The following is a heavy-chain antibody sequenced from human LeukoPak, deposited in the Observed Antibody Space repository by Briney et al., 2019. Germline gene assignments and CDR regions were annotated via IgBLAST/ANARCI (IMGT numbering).Heavy chain of an antibody. V-gene: IGHV3-74*01. Sequence: GGSLRLSCAASGFTFSSHWMHWVRQAPGKGLVWVSRINSDGSSISYADSVKGRFTISRDNAKNTLYLQMNSLRAEDTAVYYCARDPRNVGLAPWGQGTLVTVSS. CDR1: GFTFSSHW. CDR2: INSDGSSI. D-gene: IGHD2-15*01. CDR3: ARDPRNVGLAP. J-gene: IGHJ5*02.